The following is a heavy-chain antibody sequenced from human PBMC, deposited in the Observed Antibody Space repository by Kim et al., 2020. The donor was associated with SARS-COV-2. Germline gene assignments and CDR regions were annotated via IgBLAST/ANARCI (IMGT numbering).Heavy chain of an antibody. D-gene: IGHD3-10*01. V-gene: IGHV4-31*03. CDR3: AREKGGRRGSVSYFSRNYHNLNYFHMDV. Sequence: SIRSTVSSAAVIKNFDYWTWIRHRPGEGLEWLGNIYDSVNTQYNPSLQSRLFISVDTSQNQFSLRLTSVTVADTAVYYCAREKGGRRGSVSYFSRNYHNLNYFHMDVWGQGTTVTVS. CDR2: IYDSVNT. CDR1: SAAVIKNFDY. J-gene: IGHJ6*02.